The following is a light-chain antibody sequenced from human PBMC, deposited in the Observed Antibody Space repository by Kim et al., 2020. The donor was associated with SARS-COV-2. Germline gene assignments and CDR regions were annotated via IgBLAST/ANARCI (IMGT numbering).Light chain of an antibody. CDR2: DAS. CDR1: QSVSSY. J-gene: IGKJ4*01. V-gene: IGKV3-11*01. Sequence: LYPGERATLSCRASQSVSSYLAWYQQKPGQAPRLLIYDASNRATGIPARFSGSGSGTDFTLTISSLEPEDSAVYYCQQRSNWPLTFGGGTKVDIK. CDR3: QQRSNWPLT.